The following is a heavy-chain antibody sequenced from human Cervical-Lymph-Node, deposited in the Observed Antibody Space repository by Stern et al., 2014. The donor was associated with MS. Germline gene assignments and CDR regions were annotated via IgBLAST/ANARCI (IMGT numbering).Heavy chain of an antibody. CDR2: IYPGYPDT. J-gene: IGHJ4*02. Sequence: EVQLVESGAEVRKPGESLKISCKVSGYSFANFWIGWVRQVPGKGLEWMGIIYPGYPDTKYSPSFQGQVTLSADESISTAYLQWSSLKASDTGIYYCARRGLGYDGADHWGQGALVTVSS. V-gene: IGHV5-51*03. D-gene: IGHD3-16*01. CDR3: ARRGLGYDGADH. CDR1: GYSFANFW.